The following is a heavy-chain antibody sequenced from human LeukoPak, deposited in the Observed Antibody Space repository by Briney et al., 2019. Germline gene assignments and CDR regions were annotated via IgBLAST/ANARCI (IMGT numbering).Heavy chain of an antibody. D-gene: IGHD3-10*01. Sequence: SETLSLTCTVSGGSLTSYYWSWVRQPPGKGLEWIGYMYHSGSTNYNPSLESRVTISVDTSKNQFSLNLSSVTAADTAVYFCARGIWFGNCYYYGMDVWGQGTTVTVSS. V-gene: IGHV4-59*01. J-gene: IGHJ6*02. CDR1: GGSLTSYY. CDR2: MYHSGST. CDR3: ARGIWFGNCYYYGMDV.